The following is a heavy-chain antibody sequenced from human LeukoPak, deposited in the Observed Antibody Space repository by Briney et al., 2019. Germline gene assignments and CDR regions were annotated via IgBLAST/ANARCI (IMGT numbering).Heavy chain of an antibody. Sequence: GGSLRLSCAASGFTFSSYGMHWVRQAPGKGLEWVAVISYDGSNKYYADSVKGRFTISRDNSKNTLYLQMNSLRAEDTAVYYCAKSFTRHSSGWYWGNRDWFDPWGQGTLVTVSS. CDR1: GFTFSSYG. D-gene: IGHD6-19*01. V-gene: IGHV3-30*18. J-gene: IGHJ5*02. CDR3: AKSFTRHSSGWYWGNRDWFDP. CDR2: ISYDGSNK.